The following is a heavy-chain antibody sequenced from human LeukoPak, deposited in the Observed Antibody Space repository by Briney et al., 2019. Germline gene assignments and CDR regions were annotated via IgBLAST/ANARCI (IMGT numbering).Heavy chain of an antibody. D-gene: IGHD6-13*01. Sequence: GASVKVSCKASGYTFTSYDINWVRQATGQGLEWMGWISGYNGNTKYAQRFQGRITMTTDTSTSTAYMELRSLRSDDTAVYYCARDRVFDGRDSSWLFWFDPWGQGTLVTVSS. CDR1: GYTFTSYD. J-gene: IGHJ5*02. V-gene: IGHV1-18*01. CDR2: ISGYNGNT. CDR3: ARDRVFDGRDSSWLFWFDP.